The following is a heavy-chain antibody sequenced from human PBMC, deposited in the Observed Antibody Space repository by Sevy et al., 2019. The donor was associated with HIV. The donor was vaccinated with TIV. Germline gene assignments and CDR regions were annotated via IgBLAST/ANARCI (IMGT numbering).Heavy chain of an antibody. Sequence: GGSLRLSCAASGFTFSSYAMSWFRQDPGKGLEWVSGVSISGDNTYYADSVKGRFTISRDNSKNTVYLQMDSLRAEDTAVYYCAKDLYASGIFGYWGQGTLVTVSS. J-gene: IGHJ4*02. D-gene: IGHD3-10*01. V-gene: IGHV3-23*01. CDR1: GFTFSSYA. CDR2: VSISGDNT. CDR3: AKDLYASGIFGY.